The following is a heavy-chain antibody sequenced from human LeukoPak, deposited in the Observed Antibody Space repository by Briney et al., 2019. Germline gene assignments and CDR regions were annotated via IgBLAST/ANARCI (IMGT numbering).Heavy chain of an antibody. CDR1: GFNFSDSR. Sequence: GGSLRLSCATSGFNFSDSRMTWVRQAPGKGLQWVANINRDGTEKHFLDSVEGRFIISRDNAKKSLYLQMSSLRPQDTAVYFCVRGDWYFEAWGQGTLVTVSS. D-gene: IGHD2-21*01. CDR3: VRGDWYFEA. J-gene: IGHJ4*02. V-gene: IGHV3-7*04. CDR2: INRDGTEK.